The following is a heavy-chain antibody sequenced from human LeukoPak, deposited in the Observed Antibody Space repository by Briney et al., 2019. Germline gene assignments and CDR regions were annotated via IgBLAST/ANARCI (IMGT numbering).Heavy chain of an antibody. D-gene: IGHD3-22*01. V-gene: IGHV3-23*01. CDR1: GFTFSSYA. Sequence: GGSLRLSCAVSGFTFSSYAMSWVRQAPGKGLEWVSSISGGGDSTYYAGSVKGRFTISRDDSKNTVYLQMDSLRADDTAVYYCAKEGGYYDSSGYPPLFDYWGQGTLVTVSS. CDR3: AKEGGYYDSSGYPPLFDY. J-gene: IGHJ4*02. CDR2: ISGGGDST.